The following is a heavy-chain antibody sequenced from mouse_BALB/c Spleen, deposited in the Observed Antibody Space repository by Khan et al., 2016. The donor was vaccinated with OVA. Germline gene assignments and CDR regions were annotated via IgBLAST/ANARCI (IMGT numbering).Heavy chain of an antibody. D-gene: IGHD2-10*02. Sequence: QVQLQQSGAELVKPGASVKLSCKASGYTFTSYWMHWVKQRPGQGLEWIGYINPTNGRSHYNEKFKSKATLTVDTSSSKAYMQLNSLTSEDSAVYYCARGGYGSLAYWGHGTPVTVSA. CDR3: ARGGYGSLAY. CDR1: GYTFTSYW. V-gene: IGHV1S81*02. J-gene: IGHJ3*01. CDR2: INPTNGRS.